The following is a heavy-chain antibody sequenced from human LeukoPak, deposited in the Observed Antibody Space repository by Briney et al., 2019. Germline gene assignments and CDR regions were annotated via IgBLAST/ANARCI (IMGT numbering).Heavy chain of an antibody. Sequence: PGGSLRLSCAASGFTFSSYEMNWVRQAPGKGLEWVSSISSSSSYIYYADSVKGRFTISRDNAKNSLYLQMNSLRAEDTAVYYCARDSKGYMDVWGKGTTVTVSS. CDR1: GFTFSSYE. V-gene: IGHV3-21*01. CDR3: ARDSKGYMDV. J-gene: IGHJ6*03. CDR2: ISSSSSYI.